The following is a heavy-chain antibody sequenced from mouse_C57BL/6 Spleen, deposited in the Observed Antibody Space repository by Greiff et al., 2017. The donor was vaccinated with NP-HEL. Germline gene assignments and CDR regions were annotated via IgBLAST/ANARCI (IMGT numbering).Heavy chain of an antibody. CDR2: IRNKANGYTT. CDR3: ARYEGDGSPFDY. D-gene: IGHD1-1*01. V-gene: IGHV7-3*01. Sequence: EVMLVESGGGLVQPGGSLSLSCAASGFTFTDYYMSWVRQPPGKALEWLGFIRNKANGYTTDDSASVKGRFTISRDNSQSILYLQMNALRAEDSATYYCARYEGDGSPFDYWGQGTTLTVSS. J-gene: IGHJ2*01. CDR1: GFTFTDYY.